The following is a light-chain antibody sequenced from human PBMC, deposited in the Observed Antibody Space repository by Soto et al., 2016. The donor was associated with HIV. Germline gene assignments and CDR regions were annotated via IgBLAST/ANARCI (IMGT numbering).Light chain of an antibody. CDR2: AAS. Sequence: DIQMTQSPSSLSAYIGDRVTITCRASQMINSYLNWYQQKPGKAPKLLIYAASSLHVGVPSGFTGSGSGTDFSLTITNLQPEDFATYYCQQSYNTPLTFGQGTRLEI. CDR1: QMINSY. CDR3: QQSYNTPLT. J-gene: IGKJ5*01. V-gene: IGKV1-39*01.